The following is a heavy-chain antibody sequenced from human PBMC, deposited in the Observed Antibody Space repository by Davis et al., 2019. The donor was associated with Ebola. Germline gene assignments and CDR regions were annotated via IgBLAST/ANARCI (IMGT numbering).Heavy chain of an antibody. CDR3: ARAQFPTTSDH. CDR1: GYTFTSYA. Sequence: ASVKVSCKASGYTFTSYAMHWVRQAPGQRLEWMGWMNPHNGNTNYAQNVQGRVIMTSDTATTTAYMEVGSLRSDDTAVYYCARAQFPTTSDHWGQGTLVTVSS. CDR2: MNPHNGNT. D-gene: IGHD1-1*01. V-gene: IGHV1-3*01. J-gene: IGHJ4*02.